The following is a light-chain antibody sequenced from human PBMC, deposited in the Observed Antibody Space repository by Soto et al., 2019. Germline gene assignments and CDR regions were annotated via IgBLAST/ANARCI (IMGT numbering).Light chain of an antibody. Sequence: DIQMTQSTSSMAASLAERDTITCRASQSIRRSLNWYQQKPGKAPKLLIYPASSLQSGVPSRFSVSGYGTDSTLSITCLQSEDFDTDYCQQSYSSPRTVGQGTKVDNK. J-gene: IGKJ1*01. CDR3: QQSYSSPRT. V-gene: IGKV1-39*01. CDR1: QSIRRS. CDR2: PAS.